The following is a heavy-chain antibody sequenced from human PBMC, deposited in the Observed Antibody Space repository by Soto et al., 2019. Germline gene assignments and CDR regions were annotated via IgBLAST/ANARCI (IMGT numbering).Heavy chain of an antibody. V-gene: IGHV3-74*01. CDR1: KFTFSNYW. CDR2: INKDGSST. D-gene: IGHD1-1*01. Sequence: EVQLVESGGGLVQPGGSLKLSCTASKFTFSNYWMHWVRQAPGMGLMWVSSINKDGSSTDYADSVKGRFTISRDNAKNKTTLYLQMNSLRAEDTAVYYCASTGWSRSDGFDIWGQGTMVTVSS. CDR3: ASTGWSRSDGFDI. J-gene: IGHJ3*02.